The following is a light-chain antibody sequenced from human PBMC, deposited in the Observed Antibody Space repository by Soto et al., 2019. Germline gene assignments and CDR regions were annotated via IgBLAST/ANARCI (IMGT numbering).Light chain of an antibody. CDR3: QQYGDSPDTDRWT. V-gene: IGKV3-20*01. CDR1: QSVRSSS. CDR2: GAS. J-gene: IGKJ1*01. Sequence: EIVLTQSPGTLSLSPGERASLSCRASQSVRSSSLAWYQQKPGQPPRRLIYGASSRATAIPDRFSGSGSGTDFAPNISRLEHEDFAVDFCQQYGDSPDTDRWTFGPGTKVEIQ.